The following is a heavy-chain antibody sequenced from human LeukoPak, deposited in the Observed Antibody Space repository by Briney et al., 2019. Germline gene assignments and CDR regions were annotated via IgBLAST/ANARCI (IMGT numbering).Heavy chain of an antibody. CDR1: GYTFTSYV. CDR2: ISAYNGNT. D-gene: IGHD6-13*01. J-gene: IGHJ2*01. CDR3: ARAPSHSSSWLSDWYFDL. V-gene: IGHV1-18*01. Sequence: ASVKVSCKASGYTFTSYVISWARQAPGQGLEWMGWISAYNGNTNYAQKLQGRVTMTTDTSTSTAYMELRSLRSDDTAVYYCARAPSHSSSWLSDWYFDLWGRGTLVTVSS.